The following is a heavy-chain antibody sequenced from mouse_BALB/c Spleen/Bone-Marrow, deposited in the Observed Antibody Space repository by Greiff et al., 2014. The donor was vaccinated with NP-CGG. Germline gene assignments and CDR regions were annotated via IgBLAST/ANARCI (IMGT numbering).Heavy chain of an antibody. J-gene: IGHJ3*01. V-gene: IGHV14-3*02. Sequence: DVQLVESGAEPVKPGASVKLSCTASGFNIKNTYIHWVKQRPEQGLEWIGRIDPANVNTKYDPKFQGKATITADTSSNTAYLQLSSLTSEDTAVYYCATYYYGSSLFAYWGQGTLVTVSA. CDR3: ATYYYGSSLFAY. CDR2: IDPANVNT. CDR1: GFNIKNTY. D-gene: IGHD1-1*01.